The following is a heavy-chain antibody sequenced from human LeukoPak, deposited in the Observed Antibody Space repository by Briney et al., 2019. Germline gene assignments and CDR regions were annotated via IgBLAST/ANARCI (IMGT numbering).Heavy chain of an antibody. CDR3: ARDSTMVRGVINNWFDP. Sequence: PSGTLSLTCAVSGGSISSSNWWSWVRQPPGKGLEWIGEIYHSGSTNYNPSLKSRVTISVDKSKNQFSLKLSSVTAADTAVYYCARDSTMVRGVINNWFDPWGQGTLVTVSS. V-gene: IGHV4-4*02. D-gene: IGHD3-10*01. J-gene: IGHJ5*02. CDR2: IYHSGST. CDR1: GGSISSSNW.